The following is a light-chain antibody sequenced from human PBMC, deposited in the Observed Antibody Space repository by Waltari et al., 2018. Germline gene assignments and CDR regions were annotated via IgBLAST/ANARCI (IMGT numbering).Light chain of an antibody. CDR3: QQYGSSPYT. CDR1: QSVSSSY. CDR2: GAS. J-gene: IGKJ2*01. Sequence: CRASQSVSSSYLAWYQQKPGQAPRLLIHGASSRATGIPDRFSGSGSGTDFTLTISRLEPEDFAVYYCQQYGSSPYTFGQGTKLEIK. V-gene: IGKV3-20*01.